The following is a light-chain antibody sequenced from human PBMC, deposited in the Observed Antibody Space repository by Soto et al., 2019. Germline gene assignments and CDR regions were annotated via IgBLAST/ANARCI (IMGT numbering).Light chain of an antibody. V-gene: IGKV3-11*01. CDR1: QSVSSY. Sequence: EIVLTQSPATLSLSPGERATLSCRASQSVSSYLAWYQQKPGQAPRLLIYDASNRATGIPARFSGSGSWTDFTLTSSSLEPEDFAVYYCQQYGSSPTTFGQGTKVDIK. CDR2: DAS. J-gene: IGKJ1*01. CDR3: QQYGSSPTT.